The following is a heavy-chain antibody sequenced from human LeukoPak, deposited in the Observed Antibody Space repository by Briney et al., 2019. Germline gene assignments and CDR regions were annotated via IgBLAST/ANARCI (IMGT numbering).Heavy chain of an antibody. Sequence: SETLSLTCTVSGGSVGSDNSYWSWIRQPPGQGLDWLGYIYYSGSTSYNPTLRSRITISMDTSKNQFSLKLSSVTAADTAVYYCARVRVAEFDFWGQGSLVTVSS. CDR1: GGSVGSDNSY. CDR3: ARVRVAEFDF. CDR2: IYYSGST. V-gene: IGHV4-61*01. D-gene: IGHD2-15*01. J-gene: IGHJ4*02.